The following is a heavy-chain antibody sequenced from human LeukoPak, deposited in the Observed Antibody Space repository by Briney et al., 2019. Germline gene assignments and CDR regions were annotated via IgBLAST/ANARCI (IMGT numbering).Heavy chain of an antibody. CDR3: ARDRVRSGHDYGIDY. V-gene: IGHV3-48*03. J-gene: IGHJ4*02. CDR1: GFTFSNHG. CDR2: ISSSGSTI. D-gene: IGHD4-17*01. Sequence: PGGSLRLSCAASGFTFSNHGMNWVRQAPGKGLEWVSYISSSGSTIYYADSVKGRFTISRDNAKNSLYLQMNSLRAEDTAVYYCARDRVRSGHDYGIDYWGQGTLVTVSS.